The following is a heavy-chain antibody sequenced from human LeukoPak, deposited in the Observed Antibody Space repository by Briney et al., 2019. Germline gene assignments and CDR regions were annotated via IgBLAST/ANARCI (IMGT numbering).Heavy chain of an antibody. CDR2: INWNGGST. CDR1: GFTFDDYG. J-gene: IGHJ6*03. CDR3: ARAYGGAHYYYYYYMDV. Sequence: PGGSLRLSCAASGFTFDDYGMSWVRQAPGKGLEWVSGINWNGGSTGYADSVKGRFTISRDNAKNSLYLQMNSLRAEDTALYHCARAYGGAHYYYYYYMDVWGKGTTVTISS. V-gene: IGHV3-20*01. D-gene: IGHD4-23*01.